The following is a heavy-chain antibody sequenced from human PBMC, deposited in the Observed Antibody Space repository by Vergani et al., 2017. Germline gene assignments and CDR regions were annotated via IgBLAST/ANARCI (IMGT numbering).Heavy chain of an antibody. V-gene: IGHV3-23*04. Sequence: VQLVQSGAEVKKPGSSVKVSCKASGGTFSSYAISWVRQAPGKGLEWVSAISGSGGSTYYADSVKGRFTISRDNSKNTLYLQMNSLRAEDTAVYYCAKTRGYYLPRKXIQHWGQGTLVTVSS. D-gene: IGHD3-22*01. CDR2: ISGSGGST. J-gene: IGHJ1*01. CDR3: AKTRGYYLPRKXIQH. CDR1: GGTFSSYA.